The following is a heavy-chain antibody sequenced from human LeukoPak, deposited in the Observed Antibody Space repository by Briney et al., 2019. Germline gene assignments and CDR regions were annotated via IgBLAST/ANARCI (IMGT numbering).Heavy chain of an antibody. V-gene: IGHV1-18*01. J-gene: IGHJ5*02. CDR2: IRTYNGNT. D-gene: IGHD2-2*01. Sequence: ASVKVSCKASGYTFTSYGIGWVRQAPGQGLEWMGWIRTYNGNTYYAQNLQGRVTMTTDKSTSTAYMELRSLRSDDTAVYYCASEYCSSTSCYLDPWGQGTLVTVSS. CDR1: GYTFTSYG. CDR3: ASEYCSSTSCYLDP.